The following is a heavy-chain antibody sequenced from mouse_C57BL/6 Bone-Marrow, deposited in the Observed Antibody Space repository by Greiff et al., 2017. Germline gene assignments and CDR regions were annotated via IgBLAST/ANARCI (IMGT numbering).Heavy chain of an antibody. J-gene: IGHJ2*01. V-gene: IGHV1-55*01. CDR2: IYPGSGST. CDR3: APIISYYFYY. CDR1: GYTFTSYW. Sequence: QVQLQQPGAELVKPGASVKMSCKASGYTFTSYWITWVKQRPGQGLEWMGDIYPGSGSTNYNEKFKSKATLTVDTSTSTAYMQLSSLTSEAAAVYYGAPIISYYFYYWGQGTTLTVSS. D-gene: IGHD1-1*01.